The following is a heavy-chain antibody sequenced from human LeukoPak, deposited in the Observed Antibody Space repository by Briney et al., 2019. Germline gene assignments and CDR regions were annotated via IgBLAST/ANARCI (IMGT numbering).Heavy chain of an antibody. D-gene: IGHD2-2*02. J-gene: IGHJ6*02. V-gene: IGHV3-30*04. CDR2: ISYDGSNK. CDR1: RFTFSLYS. CDR3: ARDSRRWYQLLYMYYGMDV. Sequence: GGSLRLSCAASRFTFSLYSMHWVRQAPGKGLEWVAVISYDGSNKYYADSVKGRFTISRDNSKNTLYLQMNSLRAEDTAVYYCARDSRRWYQLLYMYYGMDVWGQGTTVTVSS.